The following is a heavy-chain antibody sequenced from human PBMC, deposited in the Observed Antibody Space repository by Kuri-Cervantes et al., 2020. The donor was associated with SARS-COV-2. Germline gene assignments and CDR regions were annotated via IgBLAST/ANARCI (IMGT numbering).Heavy chain of an antibody. CDR1: GFTFSTYA. V-gene: IGHV3-23*01. CDR2: ISGSGGTT. CDR3: AKALRVVVVAATDLFDY. D-gene: IGHD2-15*01. J-gene: IGHJ4*02. Sequence: GESLKISCAASGFTFSTYAMSWVRQAPGKGLEWVSGISGSGGTTYYADSVKGRFTISRDNSKNTLYLQMNSPRAEDTAVYYCAKALRVVVVAATDLFDYWGQGTLVTVSS.